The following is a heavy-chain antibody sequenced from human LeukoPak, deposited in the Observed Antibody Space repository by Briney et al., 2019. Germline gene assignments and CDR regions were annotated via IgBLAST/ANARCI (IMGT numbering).Heavy chain of an antibody. CDR2: IYHSGST. V-gene: IGHV4-38-2*02. Sequence: SETLSLTCTVSGYSISSGYYWGWIRQPPGKGLEWIGSIYHSGSTNYNPSLKSRVTISVDTSKNQFSLKLSSVTAADTAVYYCARVGFPSGWYPDNWFDPWGQGTLVTVSS. CDR3: ARVGFPSGWYPDNWFDP. CDR1: GYSISSGYY. D-gene: IGHD6-19*01. J-gene: IGHJ5*02.